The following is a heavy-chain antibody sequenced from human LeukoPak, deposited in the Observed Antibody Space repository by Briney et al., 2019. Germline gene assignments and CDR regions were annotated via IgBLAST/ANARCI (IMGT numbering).Heavy chain of an antibody. J-gene: IGHJ4*02. Sequence: PSETLSLTCAVSGYSISSGYYWGWIRQSPGKGLEWIGSIDRSGNRYYNPSLESRVTLSVDTSENQFSLQLSSVTTADRALYYCARSGDYIKEGFDYWGQGTLVTVSS. CDR2: IDRSGNR. D-gene: IGHD3-22*01. CDR1: GYSISSGYY. V-gene: IGHV4-38-2*01. CDR3: ARSGDYIKEGFDY.